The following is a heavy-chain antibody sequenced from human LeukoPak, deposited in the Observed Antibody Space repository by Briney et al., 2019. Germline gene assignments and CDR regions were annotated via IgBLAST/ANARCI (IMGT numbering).Heavy chain of an antibody. CDR3: ARDSGTTGEVKFDP. CDR1: GGSISSYY. Sequence: PSETLSLTCTVSGGSISSYYWSWIRQPPGKGLEWIGYIYYSGSTNYNPSLKSRVTISVDTSRNHVSLTLNSVTAADTAVYYCARDSGTTGEVKFDPWGQGTLVTVSS. V-gene: IGHV4-59*12. J-gene: IGHJ5*02. D-gene: IGHD3-10*01. CDR2: IYYSGST.